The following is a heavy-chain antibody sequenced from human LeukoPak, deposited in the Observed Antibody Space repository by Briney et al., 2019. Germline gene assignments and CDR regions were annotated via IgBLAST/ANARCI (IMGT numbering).Heavy chain of an antibody. CDR3: ARGGAARLHFQN. CDR1: GGSISSGDYY. CDR2: IYHSGST. V-gene: IGHV4-61*08. D-gene: IGHD6-6*01. J-gene: IGHJ1*01. Sequence: SETLSLTCTVSGGSISSGDYYWSWIRQPPGKGLEWIGYIYHSGSTNYNPSLQSRVTISVDTSKNQFSLNLNSVTAADTAVYYCARGGAARLHFQNWGQGTLVTVSS.